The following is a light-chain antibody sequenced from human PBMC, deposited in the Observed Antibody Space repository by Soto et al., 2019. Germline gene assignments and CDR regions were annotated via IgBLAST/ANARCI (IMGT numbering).Light chain of an antibody. CDR1: QSIANF. Sequence: DVQMTQSPSSLSASVGDRVTITCKANQSIANFFNWFQHKPGEAPKLLISDASHLELGVPSRFSGSRSGTDFVLDISNLQSEDVATYFCQQYEDLPLTFGGGTKVDI. V-gene: IGKV1-33*01. CDR3: QQYEDLPLT. CDR2: DAS. J-gene: IGKJ4*01.